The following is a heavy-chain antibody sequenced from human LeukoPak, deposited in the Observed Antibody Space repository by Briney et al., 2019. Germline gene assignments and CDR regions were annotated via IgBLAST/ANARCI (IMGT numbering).Heavy chain of an antibody. V-gene: IGHV4-34*01. Sequence: SETLSLTCTVSGGSISSYYWSWIRQPPGKGLEWIGEINHSGSTNYNPSLKGRVTISVDTSKNQFSLKLSSVTAADTAVYYCAAGYCSGGSCYPTSRHYYYGMDVWGQGTTVTVSS. D-gene: IGHD2-15*01. CDR2: INHSGST. CDR1: GGSISSYY. CDR3: AAGYCSGGSCYPTSRHYYYGMDV. J-gene: IGHJ6*02.